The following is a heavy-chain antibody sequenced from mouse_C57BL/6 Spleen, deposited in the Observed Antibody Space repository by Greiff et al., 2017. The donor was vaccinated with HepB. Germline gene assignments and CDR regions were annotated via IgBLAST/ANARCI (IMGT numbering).Heavy chain of an antibody. CDR1: GYTFTSYW. Sequence: VQLQQPGAELVKPGASVKLSCKASGYTFTSYWMHWVKQRPGQGLEWIGMIHPNSGSTNYNEKFKSKATLTVDKSSSTAYMQLSSLTSEDSAVYYCARGFYDYGGGNFAYWGQGTLVTVSA. D-gene: IGHD2-4*01. CDR2: IHPNSGST. CDR3: ARGFYDYGGGNFAY. J-gene: IGHJ3*01. V-gene: IGHV1-64*01.